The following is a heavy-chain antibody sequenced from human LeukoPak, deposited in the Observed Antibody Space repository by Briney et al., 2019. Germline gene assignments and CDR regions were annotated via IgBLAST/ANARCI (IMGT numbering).Heavy chain of an antibody. Sequence: PSETLSLTCAVYGGSFSGYYWSWIRQPPGKGLEWIGEINHSGSTNYNPSLKSRVTISVDTSKNQFSLKLSSVTAADTAVYYCARMVRGVISPPGFDPWGQGTLVTVSS. CDR1: GGSFSGYY. J-gene: IGHJ5*02. V-gene: IGHV4-34*01. D-gene: IGHD3-10*01. CDR3: ARMVRGVISPPGFDP. CDR2: INHSGST.